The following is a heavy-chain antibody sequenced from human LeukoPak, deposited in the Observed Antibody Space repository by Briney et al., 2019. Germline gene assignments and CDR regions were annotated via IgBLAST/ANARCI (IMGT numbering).Heavy chain of an antibody. CDR3: ARGRAMDYNYDMDV. Sequence: SVKVSCKASGGTFSSYAINWVRQAPGQGLEWMGRIIPIFSSPNCAQKFEGRVTITADESTSTAYMELRRLRSEDTAVYFCARGRAMDYNYDMDVWGQGTTVTVSS. CDR1: GGTFSSYA. CDR2: IIPIFSSP. V-gene: IGHV1-69*13. J-gene: IGHJ6*02.